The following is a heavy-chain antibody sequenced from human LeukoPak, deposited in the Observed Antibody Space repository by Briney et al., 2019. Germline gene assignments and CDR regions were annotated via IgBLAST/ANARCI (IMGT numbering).Heavy chain of an antibody. D-gene: IGHD1-14*01. J-gene: IGHJ4*02. CDR3: TRAYNTPSG. CDR2: IRSKAFSETT. CDR1: GFTFGEYA. Sequence: PGRSLRLSCTASGFTFGEYAMSWVRQAPGKGLEWVGFIRSKAFSETTQYAASVKGRFTISRDDSKSVVYLQVNSLKTEDTAVYYCTRAYNTPSGWGQGTLVTVSS. V-gene: IGHV3-49*04.